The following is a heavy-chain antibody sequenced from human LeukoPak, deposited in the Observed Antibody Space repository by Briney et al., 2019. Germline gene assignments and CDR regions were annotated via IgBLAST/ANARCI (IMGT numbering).Heavy chain of an antibody. J-gene: IGHJ4*02. V-gene: IGHV4-39*07. CDR1: GGSISSYY. D-gene: IGHD6-19*01. CDR2: IYYSGST. CDR3: AMRYSSGWYGYFDY. Sequence: SETLSLTCTVSGGSISSYYWGWIRQPPGKGLEWIGSIYYSGSTYYNPSLKSRVTISVDTSKNQFSLKLSSVTAADTAVYYCAMRYSSGWYGYFDYWGQGTLVTVSS.